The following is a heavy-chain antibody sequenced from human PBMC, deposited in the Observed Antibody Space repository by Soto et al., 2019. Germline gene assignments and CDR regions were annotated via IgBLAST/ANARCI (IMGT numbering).Heavy chain of an antibody. J-gene: IGHJ6*02. CDR1: GASISSYY. Sequence: SETLSLTCTVSGASISSYYGSWIRQPPGKGLEWIGYIYYSGSTNYNPSLKSRVTISVDTSKNQFSLRLSSVTAADTAVYHCARQMFIGGMDVWGQATTVTVSS. D-gene: IGHD2-15*01. CDR3: ARQMFIGGMDV. CDR2: IYYSGST. V-gene: IGHV4-59*08.